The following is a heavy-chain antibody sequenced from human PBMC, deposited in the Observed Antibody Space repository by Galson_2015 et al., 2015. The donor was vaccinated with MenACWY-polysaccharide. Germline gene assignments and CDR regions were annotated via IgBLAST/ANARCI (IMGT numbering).Heavy chain of an antibody. J-gene: IGHJ4*02. D-gene: IGHD2-21*01. V-gene: IGHV3-30-3*01. Sequence: SLRLSCAASGFSFSHYGLHWVRQAPGKGLEWVAVTSYDGTNKSYAESVKGRFTISRDNSKNTLFLQMNSLRAEDTALYYCARDGDKYLPLDYWGQGTLVTVSS. CDR1: GFSFSHYG. CDR3: ARDGDKYLPLDY. CDR2: TSYDGTNK.